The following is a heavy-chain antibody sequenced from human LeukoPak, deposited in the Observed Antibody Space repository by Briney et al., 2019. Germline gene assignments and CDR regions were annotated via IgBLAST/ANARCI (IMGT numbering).Heavy chain of an antibody. CDR2: IYYSGST. J-gene: IGHJ6*02. V-gene: IGHV4-59*01. CDR1: GGSISSYY. Sequence: SETLSLTCTVSGGSISSYYWSWIRQPPGKGLEWIGYIYYSGSTNYNPSLKSRVTISVDTSKNQFSLKLSSVTAADTAVYYCATDSRSTSSYPHPRYGMDVWGQGTTVTVSS. CDR3: ATDSRSTSSYPHPRYGMDV. D-gene: IGHD2-2*01.